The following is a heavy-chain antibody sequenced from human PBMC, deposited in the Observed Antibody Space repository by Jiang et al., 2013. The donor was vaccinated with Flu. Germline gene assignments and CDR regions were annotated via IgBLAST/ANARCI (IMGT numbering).Heavy chain of an antibody. J-gene: IGHJ2*01. Sequence: GSGLVKPSETLSLTCTVSGGSISGSYWSWVRQPPGKGLEWIGYVYYSGSTNYNPSLKSPVTISVDTSKNQFSLKVISVTAADTAVYYCARGGWSLDFWGRGTLVTVSS. CDR1: GGSISGSY. V-gene: IGHV4-59*01. CDR2: VYYSGST. CDR3: ARGGWSLDF. D-gene: IGHD6-19*01.